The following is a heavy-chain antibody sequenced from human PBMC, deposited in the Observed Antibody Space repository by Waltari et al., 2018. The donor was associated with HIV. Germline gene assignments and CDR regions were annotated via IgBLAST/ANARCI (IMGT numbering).Heavy chain of an antibody. CDR2: IKSEDDGGTT. D-gene: IGHD2-15*01. Sequence: EVHLVESGGGLVKPGESITLSCAASGFPPHNRWMSWVRQAPGKGLEWVGRIKSEDDGGTTDYAAPVKGRFTISRDDSKNALYLQMNSLKTEDTALYYCTSTGGGITDYWGQGTLVTVSS. J-gene: IGHJ4*02. CDR3: TSTGGGITDY. V-gene: IGHV3-15*01. CDR1: GFPPHNRW.